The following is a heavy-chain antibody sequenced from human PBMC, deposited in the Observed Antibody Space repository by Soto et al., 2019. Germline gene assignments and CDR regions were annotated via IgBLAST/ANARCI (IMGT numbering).Heavy chain of an antibody. V-gene: IGHV1-24*01. CDR3: ATVLTYGYNWFDP. CDR2: FDPEDGDT. Sequence: ASVKVSCKVSGYTLTELSMHWVRQAPGKGLEWMGGFDPEDGDTIYAQKFQGRVTMTEDTSTDTAYMELSSLRSEDTAVYYCATVLTYGYNWFDPWGQGTLVTVSS. CDR1: GYTLTELS. J-gene: IGHJ5*02. D-gene: IGHD3-16*01.